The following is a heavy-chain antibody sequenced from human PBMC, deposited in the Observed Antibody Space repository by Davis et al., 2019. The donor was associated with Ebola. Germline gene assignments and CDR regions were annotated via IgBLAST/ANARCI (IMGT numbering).Heavy chain of an antibody. J-gene: IGHJ3*02. Sequence: GESLKISCKASGYSFTSHWIGWVRQMPGKGLDWMGIIYTGDSDTRYSPSFRGQVIISADKSMKTAFLQWSSLKASDSGMYYCASLRRTITGMDDGFDIWGEGTMVTVSS. CDR2: IYTGDSDT. CDR3: ASLRRTITGMDDGFDI. D-gene: IGHD2-8*02. V-gene: IGHV5-51*01. CDR1: GYSFTSHW.